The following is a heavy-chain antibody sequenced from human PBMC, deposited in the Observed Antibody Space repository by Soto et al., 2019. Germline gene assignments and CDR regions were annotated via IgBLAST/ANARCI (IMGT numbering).Heavy chain of an antibody. D-gene: IGHD2-15*01. Sequence: ETLSLTCAVYGGSFSGYYWSWIRQPPGKGLEWIGEINHSGSTNYNPSLKSRVTISVDTSKNQFSLKLSSVTAADTAVYYCASGYCSGGSCYTRFDYWGQGTLVTVSS. CDR3: ASGYCSGGSCYTRFDY. J-gene: IGHJ4*02. CDR2: INHSGST. V-gene: IGHV4-34*01. CDR1: GGSFSGYY.